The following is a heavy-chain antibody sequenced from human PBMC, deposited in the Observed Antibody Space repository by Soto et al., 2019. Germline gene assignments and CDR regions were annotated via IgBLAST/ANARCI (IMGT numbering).Heavy chain of an antibody. V-gene: IGHV5-51*01. J-gene: IGHJ4*02. CDR2: VYPSDSDV. D-gene: IGHD2-15*01. Sequence: PGQSLKISSQGTVYRFSSSRIGGVRQKPGKGLEWLGNVYPSDSDVRYSPAFEGQVTISADNSINTAYLQLLNLKASDTANYFGTKVATSPFDSWGQRTRVIVSS. CDR3: TKVATSPFDS. CDR1: VYRFSSSR.